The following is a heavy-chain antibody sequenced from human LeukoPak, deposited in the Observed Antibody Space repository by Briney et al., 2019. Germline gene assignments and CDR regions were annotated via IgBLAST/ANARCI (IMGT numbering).Heavy chain of an antibody. CDR3: AKIPLYYDFWSGYYPGEDY. CDR1: GFTFSSYA. J-gene: IGHJ4*02. D-gene: IGHD3-3*01. V-gene: IGHV3-23*01. Sequence: GGSLRLSCAASGFTFSSYAMSWVRQAPGKGLEWVSAICGSGGRTYYADSVKGRFTISRDNTKNSLYLQMNSMRAEDTAVYYCAKIPLYYDFWSGYYPGEDYWGQGTLVTVSS. CDR2: ICGSGGRT.